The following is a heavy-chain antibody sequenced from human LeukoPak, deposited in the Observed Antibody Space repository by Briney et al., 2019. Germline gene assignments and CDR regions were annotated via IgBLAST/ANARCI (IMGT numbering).Heavy chain of an antibody. J-gene: IGHJ5*02. D-gene: IGHD2-21*02. Sequence: GASVKVSCKASGYTFTGCYMHWVRQAPGQGLEWMGWINPNSGGTNYAQKFQGRVTMTRGTSISTAYMELSRLRSDDTAVYYCARDPIQAYCGGDCYSDWFDPWGQGTLVTVSS. CDR2: INPNSGGT. CDR3: ARDPIQAYCGGDCYSDWFDP. V-gene: IGHV1-2*02. CDR1: GYTFTGCY.